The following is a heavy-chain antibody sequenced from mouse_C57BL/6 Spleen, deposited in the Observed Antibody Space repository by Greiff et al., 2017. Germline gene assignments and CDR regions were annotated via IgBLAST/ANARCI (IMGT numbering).Heavy chain of an antibody. V-gene: IGHV2-2*01. Sequence: QVQLQQSGPGLVQPSQSLSITCTVSGFSLTSYCVHWVRQSPGKGLEWLGVIWSGGSTAYNAAFISRLSIRQDNSKSQVFFKMNSLQADDTAIYYCARMDGSSLMDYWGQGTSVTVSS. CDR1: GFSLTSYC. D-gene: IGHD1-1*01. CDR3: ARMDGSSLMDY. J-gene: IGHJ4*01. CDR2: IWSGGST.